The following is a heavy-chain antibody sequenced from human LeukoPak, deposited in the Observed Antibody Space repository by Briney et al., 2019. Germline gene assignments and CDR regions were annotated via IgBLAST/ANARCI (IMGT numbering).Heavy chain of an antibody. D-gene: IGHD3-10*01. Sequence: SETLSLTCTVSGGSLSSYYWSWIRQPPGKGLEWIGYIYYSGSTNYNPSLKSRVTISVDTSKNQFSLKLSSVTAADTAVYYCARLLWFGELSLDNWFDPWGQGTLVTVSS. V-gene: IGHV4-59*01. J-gene: IGHJ5*02. CDR2: IYYSGST. CDR3: ARLLWFGELSLDNWFDP. CDR1: GGSLSSYY.